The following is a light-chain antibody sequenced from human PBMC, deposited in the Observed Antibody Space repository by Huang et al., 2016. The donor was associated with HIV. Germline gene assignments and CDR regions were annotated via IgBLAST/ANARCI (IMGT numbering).Light chain of an antibody. Sequence: EIVLTQSPVTLSLSPGERATLPCRASQSVSSYLAWYQQKPGQAPSLLIYDASNRATGIPARCSGSGSGTDFTRTISSLEPEDFAVYYCQQRFTLARGPKWISN. CDR2: DAS. CDR1: QSVSSY. CDR3: QQRFT. J-gene: IGKJ3*01. V-gene: IGKV3-11*01.